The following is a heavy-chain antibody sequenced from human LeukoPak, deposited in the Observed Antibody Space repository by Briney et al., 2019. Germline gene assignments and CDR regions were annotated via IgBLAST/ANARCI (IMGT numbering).Heavy chain of an antibody. J-gene: IGHJ4*02. D-gene: IGHD4-11*01. Sequence: SETLSLTCAVSGYSISSGYYWGWIRQPPGKGLEWIGSIYHSGSTYYNPSLKSRVTISVDTPKNQFSLKLSSVTAADTAVYYCARRTVTTSYFDYWGQGTLVTVSS. CDR3: ARRTVTTSYFDY. CDR1: GYSISSGYY. CDR2: IYHSGST. V-gene: IGHV4-38-2*01.